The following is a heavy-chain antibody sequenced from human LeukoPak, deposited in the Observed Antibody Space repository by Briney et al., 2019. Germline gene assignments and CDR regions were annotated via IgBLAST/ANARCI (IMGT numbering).Heavy chain of an antibody. Sequence: RASVKVSCKASGYTFTSYDINWVRQATGQGLEWMGWMNPNSGNTGYAQKFQGRVTMTRNTSISTAYMELSSLRSEDTAVYYCARSKVGATGFDYWGQGTLVTVSS. V-gene: IGHV1-8*01. CDR2: MNPNSGNT. J-gene: IGHJ4*02. D-gene: IGHD1-26*01. CDR3: ARSKVGATGFDY. CDR1: GYTFTSYD.